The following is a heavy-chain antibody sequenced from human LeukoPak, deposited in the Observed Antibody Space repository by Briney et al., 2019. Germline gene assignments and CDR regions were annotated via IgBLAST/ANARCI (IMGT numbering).Heavy chain of an antibody. CDR3: ASLPNFSTVTQSTPPYV. Sequence: MSSETLSLTCTVSGGSISSSSYYWGWIRQPPGKGLEWIGSIYYSGSTYYNPSLKSRVTISVDTSKNQFSLKLSSVTAADTAVYYCASLPNFSTVTQSTPPYVWGQGTTVTVSS. CDR2: IYYSGST. CDR1: GGSISSSSYY. D-gene: IGHD4-17*01. J-gene: IGHJ6*02. V-gene: IGHV4-39*01.